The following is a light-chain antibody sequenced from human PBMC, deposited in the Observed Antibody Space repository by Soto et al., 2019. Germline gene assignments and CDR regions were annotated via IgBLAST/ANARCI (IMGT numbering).Light chain of an antibody. Sequence: EIGWTQSPGTLSLSPGERATLSCRASQSVSNSYLAWYQQKPGQAPRLLIYGASSRATGIPDRFSGSGSGTDFTLTISRLEPEDFAVYYCQQYGNSRWTFGQGTKVEI. CDR2: GAS. J-gene: IGKJ1*01. CDR3: QQYGNSRWT. CDR1: QSVSNSY. V-gene: IGKV3-20*01.